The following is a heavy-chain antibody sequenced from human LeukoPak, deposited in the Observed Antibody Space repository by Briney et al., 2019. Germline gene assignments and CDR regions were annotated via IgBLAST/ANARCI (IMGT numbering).Heavy chain of an antibody. V-gene: IGHV4-59*08. CDR1: GGSISSYY. CDR3: ARAGGSYRSYAFDI. D-gene: IGHD1-26*01. CDR2: IYYSGST. Sequence: SETLSLTCTVSGGSISSYYWSWIRQPPGKGLEWIGYIYYSGSTNYNPSLKSRVTISVDTSKNQFSLKLSSVTAADTAVYYCARAGGSYRSYAFDIWGQGTMVTVSS. J-gene: IGHJ3*02.